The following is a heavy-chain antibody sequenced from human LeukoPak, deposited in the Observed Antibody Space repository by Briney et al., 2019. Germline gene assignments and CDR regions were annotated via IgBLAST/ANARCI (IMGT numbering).Heavy chain of an antibody. CDR2: NSGGST. D-gene: IGHD6-19*01. CDR1: GFTVSGNY. CDR3: ASSSRWYGDAFDI. Sequence: GGSLRLTCAASGFTVSGNYMSWVRHAPGKGLEWVSVNSGGSTYYADSVKGRFTISRHNSKNTLYLQMNSLRAEDTAVYYCASSSRWYGDAFDIWGQGTMVTVSS. V-gene: IGHV3-53*04. J-gene: IGHJ3*02.